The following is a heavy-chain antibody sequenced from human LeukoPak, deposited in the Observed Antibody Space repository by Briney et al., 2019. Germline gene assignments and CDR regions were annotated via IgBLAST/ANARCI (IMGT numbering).Heavy chain of an antibody. V-gene: IGHV1-46*01. J-gene: IGHJ4*02. D-gene: IGHD1-20*01. CDR1: GYTFTSYY. Sequence: GASVKVSCKASGYTFTSYYMHWVRQAPGQGLEWMGIINPSGGSISYAQKFQGRVTMTRDTSTSTVYMELSSLRSEDTAVYYCARGPNTRIRYNWNGVWAARYYFDYWGQGTLVTVSS. CDR2: INPSGGSI. CDR3: ARGPNTRIRYNWNGVWAARYYFDY.